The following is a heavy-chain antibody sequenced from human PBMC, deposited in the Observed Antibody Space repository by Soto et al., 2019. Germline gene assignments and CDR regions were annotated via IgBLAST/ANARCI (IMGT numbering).Heavy chain of an antibody. V-gene: IGHV3-30*18. J-gene: IGHJ4*02. D-gene: IGHD6-25*01. CDR1: GFTFSDYG. Sequence: QVHLVESGGGVVQPGRSLRLSCAMSGFTFSDYGLHWVRQAPGKGLEWVAVFSFDGSNLYYADSVKGRFTIFRDISRHTLYLQMNSLRPEDTAVYYCAKVKGRLAAAFDYWGQGTLVTVSS. CDR3: AKVKGRLAAAFDY. CDR2: FSFDGSNL.